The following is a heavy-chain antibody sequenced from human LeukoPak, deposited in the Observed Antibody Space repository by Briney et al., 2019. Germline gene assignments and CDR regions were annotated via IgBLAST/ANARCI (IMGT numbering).Heavy chain of an antibody. CDR3: ASTTGYSSGWYFDY. D-gene: IGHD6-19*01. Sequence: GGSLRLSCAASGFMFSSYWMTWVRQAPGKGLEWVANIKEDGSDKYYADSVKGRFTISRDNSKNTLYLQMNSLRAEDTAVYYCASTTGYSSGWYFDYWGQGTLVTVSS. J-gene: IGHJ4*02. CDR2: IKEDGSDK. V-gene: IGHV3-7*03. CDR1: GFMFSSYW.